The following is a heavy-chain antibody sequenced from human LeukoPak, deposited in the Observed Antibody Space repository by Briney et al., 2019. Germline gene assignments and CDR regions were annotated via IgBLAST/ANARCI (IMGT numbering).Heavy chain of an antibody. D-gene: IGHD5-18*01. J-gene: IGHJ6*03. CDR1: GGSISSYY. Sequence: SETLSLTCTVSGGSISSYYWSWIRQPPGKGLEWIGYIYYSGSTNYNPSLKSRVTISVDTSKNQFSLKLSSVTAADTAAYYCARTTEGGYTYDYFYYYYMDVWGKGTTVTISS. CDR2: IYYSGST. V-gene: IGHV4-59*01. CDR3: ARTTEGGYTYDYFYYYYMDV.